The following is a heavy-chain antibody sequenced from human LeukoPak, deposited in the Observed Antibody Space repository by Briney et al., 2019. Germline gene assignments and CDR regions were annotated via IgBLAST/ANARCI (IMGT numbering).Heavy chain of an antibody. D-gene: IGHD6-6*01. CDR1: GGSISSYY. V-gene: IGHV4-59*12. CDR3: ARGGQQLVEGAFDI. Sequence: SETLSLTCTVSGGSISSYYWSWIRQPPGKGLEWIGYIYYSGSTNYNPSLKSRVTMSVDTSKNQFSLKLSSVTAADTAVYYCARGGQQLVEGAFDIWGQGTMVTVSS. J-gene: IGHJ3*02. CDR2: IYYSGST.